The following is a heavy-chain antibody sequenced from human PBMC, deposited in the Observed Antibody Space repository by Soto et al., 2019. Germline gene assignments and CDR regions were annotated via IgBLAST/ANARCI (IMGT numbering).Heavy chain of an antibody. CDR3: ARGSAAGTKSPFDY. CDR2: IHYSGST. Sequence: VQLQESGPGLVKPSETLSLTCTVSGGSISGYYWSWIRQSPGKGLEWIGYIHYSGSTNYNPSLKSRVTXXVXTXMNQLSLKLSSGTAADTAVYYCARGSAAGTKSPFDYWGQGTLVTVSS. V-gene: IGHV4-59*01. J-gene: IGHJ4*02. CDR1: GGSISGYY. D-gene: IGHD6-13*01.